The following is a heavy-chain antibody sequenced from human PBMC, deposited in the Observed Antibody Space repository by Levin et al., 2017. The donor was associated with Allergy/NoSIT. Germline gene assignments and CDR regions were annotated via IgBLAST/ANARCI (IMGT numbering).Heavy chain of an antibody. CDR2: IYYRGIT. J-gene: IGHJ5*02. D-gene: IGHD6-25*01. Sequence: PSETLSLTCIVSGDSISDGDNTWTWIRQSPGKGLEWIGYIYYRGITYFNPSLKSRITMSADTSKNEFSLKLSSVTAADTAVYYCARGNFAARVEIWWFDPWGQGTLVTVSS. CDR3: ARGNFAARVEIWWFDP. CDR1: GDSISDGDNT. V-gene: IGHV4-30-4*01.